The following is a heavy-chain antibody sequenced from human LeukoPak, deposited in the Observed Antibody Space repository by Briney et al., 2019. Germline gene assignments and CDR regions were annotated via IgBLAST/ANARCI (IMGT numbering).Heavy chain of an antibody. CDR2: IYDGGST. V-gene: IGHV3-53*05. D-gene: IGHD2-2*02. CDR3: ATDCSSTSCYTDPLLYYYYYMDV. Sequence: PGGSLRLSCAVSGFTVSTNFMSWVRQAPGKGLEWVSLIYDGGSTYYADSVKGRFTISRDNSKNTLYLQMNSLRAEDTAVYYCATDCSSTSCYTDPLLYYYYYMDVWGKGTTVTVSS. J-gene: IGHJ6*03. CDR1: GFTVSTNF.